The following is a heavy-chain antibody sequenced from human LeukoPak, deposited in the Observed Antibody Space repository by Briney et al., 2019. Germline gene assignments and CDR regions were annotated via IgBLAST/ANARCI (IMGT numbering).Heavy chain of an antibody. CDR2: IYWDDDK. D-gene: IGHD3-9*01. Sequence: SGPTLVNPTQTLTLTCTFSGFSLSTSGVGVGWIRQPPGKALEWLALIYWDDDKRYNPSLKTRLTITKDTSKNQVVLTIINMDPVDTATYYCAHRGHDSPYFDYWGQGTLVSVSS. CDR1: GFSLSTSGVG. J-gene: IGHJ4*02. V-gene: IGHV2-5*02. CDR3: AHRGHDSPYFDY.